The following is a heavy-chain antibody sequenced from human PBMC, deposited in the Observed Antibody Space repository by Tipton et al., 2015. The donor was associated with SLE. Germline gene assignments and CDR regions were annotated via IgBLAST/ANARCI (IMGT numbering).Heavy chain of an antibody. J-gene: IGHJ4*02. Sequence: TLSLTCTVSGGSISGYYWSWIRQPPGKGLEWIGYIHYTGSTDYNPSLRSRVTISADTSKSQFSLNLNSVTAADTAVYYCATLVAGGGGKGDWGQGTLVTVSS. D-gene: IGHD2-15*01. CDR3: ATLVAGGGGKGD. CDR1: GGSISGYY. V-gene: IGHV4-59*07. CDR2: IHYTGST.